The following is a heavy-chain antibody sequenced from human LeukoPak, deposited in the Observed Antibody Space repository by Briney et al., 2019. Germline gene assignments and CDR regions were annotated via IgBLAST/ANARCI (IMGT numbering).Heavy chain of an antibody. J-gene: IGHJ4*02. D-gene: IGHD5-18*01. CDR3: AKGNTANKNPNFDY. Sequence: GGSLRLSCAASGFTFSSYAMSWVRQAPGKGLEWVSAISGSGGSTYYADSVKGRFTISRDNSRDTLYLQMNSLRAEDTAVYYCAKGNTANKNPNFDYWGQGTLVTVSS. V-gene: IGHV3-23*01. CDR1: GFTFSSYA. CDR2: ISGSGGST.